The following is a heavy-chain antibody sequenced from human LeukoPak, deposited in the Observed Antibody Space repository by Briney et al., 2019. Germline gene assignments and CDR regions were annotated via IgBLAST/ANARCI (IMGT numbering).Heavy chain of an antibody. V-gene: IGHV3-7*01. D-gene: IGHD3-3*02. J-gene: IGHJ4*02. CDR1: GFTFSSYW. CDR3: AREGRGVIFGVVITYYFDY. CDR2: IKQDGSEK. Sequence: GGSLRLSCAASGFTFSSYWMSWVRQAPGKGLEWVANIKQDGSEKYYVDSVKGRFTISRDNAKNSLYLQMNSLRAEDTAVYYCAREGRGVIFGVVITYYFDYWGQGTLVTVSS.